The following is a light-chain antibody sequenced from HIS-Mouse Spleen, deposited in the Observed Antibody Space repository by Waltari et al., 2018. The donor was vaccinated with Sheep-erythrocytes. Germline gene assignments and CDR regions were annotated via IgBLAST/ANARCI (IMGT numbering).Light chain of an antibody. Sequence: QSALTQPASVSGSPGQSITTSCTGTSSDVGSYNLVSGYQQHPGKAPKLMIYEGSKRPSGVSNRFSGSKSGNTASLTISGLQAEDEADYYCCSYAGSSTWVFGGGTKLTVL. J-gene: IGLJ3*02. CDR3: CSYAGSSTWV. CDR2: EGS. V-gene: IGLV2-23*01. CDR1: SSDVGSYNL.